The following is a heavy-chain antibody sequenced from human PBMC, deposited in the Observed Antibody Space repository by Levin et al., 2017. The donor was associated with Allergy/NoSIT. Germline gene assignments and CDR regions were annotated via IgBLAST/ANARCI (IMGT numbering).Heavy chain of an antibody. V-gene: IGHV2-70*11. D-gene: IGHD5-18*01. Sequence: SGPTLVKPKQTLTLTCTFSGFSLTTSAMCVSWIRQPPGKALEWLARIDWDDDKYYSTSLKTRLSISKDTSKNQVVLTMTNMDPVDTATYYCARSSPGGFSYGHHFDYWGQGTLVAVSS. CDR2: IDWDDDK. CDR3: ARSSPGGFSYGHHFDY. J-gene: IGHJ4*02. CDR1: GFSLTTSAMC.